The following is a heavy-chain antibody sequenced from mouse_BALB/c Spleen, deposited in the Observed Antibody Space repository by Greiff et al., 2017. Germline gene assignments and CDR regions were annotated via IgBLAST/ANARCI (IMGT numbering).Heavy chain of an antibody. D-gene: IGHD6-1*01. Sequence: QVQLKESGPGLVQPSQSLSITCTVSGFSLTGYGVNWVRQPPGKGLEWLGMIWGDGSTDYNSALKSRLSISKDNSKSQVFLKMNSLQTDDTARYYCARDPFHNLFAYWGQGTLVTVSA. J-gene: IGHJ3*01. V-gene: IGHV2-6-7*01. CDR3: ARDPFHNLFAY. CDR1: GFSLTGYG. CDR2: IWGDGST.